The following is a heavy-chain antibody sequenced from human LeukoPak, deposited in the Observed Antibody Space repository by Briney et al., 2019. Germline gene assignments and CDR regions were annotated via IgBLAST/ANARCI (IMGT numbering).Heavy chain of an antibody. CDR2: INPKSGVT. CDR1: GYTFTGYY. V-gene: IGHV1-2*02. D-gene: IGHD6-6*01. CDR3: ARDLGVAVRPFSLFY. J-gene: IGHJ4*02. Sequence: GASVKVSCKASGYTFTGYYIHWVRQAPGQGPERMGWINPKSGVTNYAQKFQGRVTMTSDTSVSTAYMNFSRLRSDDTAMYYCARDLGVAVRPFSLFYWGQGTLVTVSS.